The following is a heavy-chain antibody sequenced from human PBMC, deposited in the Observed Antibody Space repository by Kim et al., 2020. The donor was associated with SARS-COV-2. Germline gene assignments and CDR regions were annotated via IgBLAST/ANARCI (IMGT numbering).Heavy chain of an antibody. CDR2: INHSGST. J-gene: IGHJ5*02. CDR1: GGSFRGYN. CDR3: ARERYSSGWYGLRNWFDP. Sequence: SETLSLTCAVYGGSFRGYNWSWIRQPPGKGLEWIGEINHSGSTNYNPSLKSRVTISVDTSKNQFSLKLSSVTAADTAVYYCARERYSSGWYGLRNWFDPWGQGTLVTVSS. V-gene: IGHV4-34*01. D-gene: IGHD6-19*01.